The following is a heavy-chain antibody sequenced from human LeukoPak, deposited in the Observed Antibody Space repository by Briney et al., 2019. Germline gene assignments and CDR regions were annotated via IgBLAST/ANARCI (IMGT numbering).Heavy chain of an antibody. V-gene: IGHV3-21*01. D-gene: IGHD3-16*01. CDR2: ITSDSRYM. Sequence: GGSLRLSCAASGFTFSSYNMNWVRQAPGKGLEWVSSITSDSRYMYYADSVKGRFTISRDNAKNSLYLQMNSLRAEDTAVYYCARADRLGAALLASFDYWGQGTLVTVSS. CDR3: ARADRLGAALLASFDY. CDR1: GFTFSSYN. J-gene: IGHJ4*02.